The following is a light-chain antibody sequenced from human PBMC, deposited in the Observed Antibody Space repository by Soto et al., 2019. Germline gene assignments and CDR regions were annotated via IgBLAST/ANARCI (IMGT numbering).Light chain of an antibody. J-gene: IGLJ3*02. CDR1: SGHSSYI. CDR2: LEGSGSY. Sequence: QPVLTQSSSASASLGSSVKLTCTLSSGHSSYIIAWHQQQPGKAPRYLMKLEGSGSYNKGSGVPDRFSGSSSGADRYLNISILQFADVADFYCETWDSNTRVFGGGTKLTVL. V-gene: IGLV4-60*02. CDR3: ETWDSNTRV.